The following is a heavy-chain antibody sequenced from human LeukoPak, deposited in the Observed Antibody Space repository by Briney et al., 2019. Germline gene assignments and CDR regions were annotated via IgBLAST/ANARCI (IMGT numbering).Heavy chain of an antibody. CDR1: GFTFNRHW. J-gene: IGHJ4*02. D-gene: IGHD6-19*01. V-gene: IGHV3-7*04. CDR2: IKQDGSDQ. Sequence: GGSLRLSCAASGFTFNRHWMAWVRQAPGKGLEWVANIKQDGSDQYYVGSVKGRFTISRDNAKNSLYMQMNNLRDEDTAVYYCARKAYDSGCFDFWGQGTLVTVSS. CDR3: ARKAYDSGCFDF.